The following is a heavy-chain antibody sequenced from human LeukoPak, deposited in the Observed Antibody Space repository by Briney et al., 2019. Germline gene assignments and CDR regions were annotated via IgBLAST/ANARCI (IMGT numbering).Heavy chain of an antibody. D-gene: IGHD3-3*01. V-gene: IGHV6-1*01. J-gene: IGHJ4*02. CDR2: TYYRSQQWHS. CDR1: GDRVSSNGAS. CDR3: GRETDFGVVTN. Sequence: SQTLSLTCAISGDRVSSNGASWNWIRQSPSRGLEWLGRTYYRSQQWHSDYAPSVKGRITLNPDTSKNQFSLQLNSMTPEDTAVYYCGRETDFGVVTNWGQGTLVTVSS.